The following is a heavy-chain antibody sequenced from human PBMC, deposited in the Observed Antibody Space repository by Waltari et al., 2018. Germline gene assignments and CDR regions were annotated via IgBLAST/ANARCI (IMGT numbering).Heavy chain of an antibody. V-gene: IGHV1-3*01. CDR3: ARGHNWFDP. CDR1: GYTFTSYA. J-gene: IGHJ5*02. CDR2: INAGNGNT. Sequence: QVQLVQSGAEVKKPGASVKVSCKASGYTFTSYAMHWVRQAPGQRLEWMGWINAGNGNTGYAQKFQGRVTITRNTSISTAYMELSSLRSEDTAVYYCARGHNWFDPWGQGTLVTVSS.